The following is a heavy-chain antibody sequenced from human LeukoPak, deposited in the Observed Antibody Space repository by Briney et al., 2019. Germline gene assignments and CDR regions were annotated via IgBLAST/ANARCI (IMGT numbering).Heavy chain of an antibody. J-gene: IGHJ4*02. V-gene: IGHV4-39*07. CDR1: GGSISSSSYY. D-gene: IGHD3-22*01. CDR2: IYYSGST. CDR3: ARESGTQSRHYDSSGYRDFDY. Sequence: SETLSLTCTVSGGSISSSSYYWGWIRQPPGKGLEWIGSIYYSGSTYYNPSLKSRVTISVDTSKNQFSLKLSSVTAADTAVYYCARESGTQSRHYDSSGYRDFDYWGQGTLVTVSS.